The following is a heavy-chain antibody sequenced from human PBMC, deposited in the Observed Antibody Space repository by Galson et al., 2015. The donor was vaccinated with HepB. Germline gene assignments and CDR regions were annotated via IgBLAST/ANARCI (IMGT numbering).Heavy chain of an antibody. D-gene: IGHD5-12*01. Sequence: SVKVSCKASGYTFTSYGISWVRQAPGQGLEWMGWISAYNGNTNYAQKLQGRVTMTTDTSTSTAYMELRSLRSDDTAVYYCARTYSGYDSNTATPADYWGQGTLVTVSS. CDR3: ARTYSGYDSNTATPADY. CDR2: ISAYNGNT. V-gene: IGHV1-18*04. J-gene: IGHJ4*02. CDR1: GYTFTSYG.